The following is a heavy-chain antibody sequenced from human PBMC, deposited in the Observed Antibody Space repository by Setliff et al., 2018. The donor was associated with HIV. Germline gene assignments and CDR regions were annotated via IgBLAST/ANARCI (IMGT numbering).Heavy chain of an antibody. V-gene: IGHV3-23*01. CDR2: ISASGGST. J-gene: IGHJ4*02. CDR3: AKIRIIGASRVDFDY. D-gene: IGHD2-15*01. CDR1: GFTFSTHA. Sequence: GGSLRLSCTASGFTFSTHAMSWVRQAPGKGLEWVSAISASGGSTYYADSVKGRFTISRDNSKNTLYLQMNSLRAEDTAVFYCAKIRIIGASRVDFDYWGQGTLVTVSS.